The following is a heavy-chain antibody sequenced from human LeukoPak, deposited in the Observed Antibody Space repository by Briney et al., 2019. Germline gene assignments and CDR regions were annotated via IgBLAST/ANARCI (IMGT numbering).Heavy chain of an antibody. D-gene: IGHD3-3*01. J-gene: IGHJ4*02. V-gene: IGHV3-21*04. CDR1: GFTFSSYS. CDR3: ARDRHDDYGDY. Sequence: PGGSLRLSCAASGFTFSSYSMNWVRQAPGKGLEWVSSISSSGSYIYYADSVKGRFTISRDNAKNSLYLQMNSLRAEGTAFYYCARDRHDDYGDYWGQGTLVTVSS. CDR2: ISSSGSYI.